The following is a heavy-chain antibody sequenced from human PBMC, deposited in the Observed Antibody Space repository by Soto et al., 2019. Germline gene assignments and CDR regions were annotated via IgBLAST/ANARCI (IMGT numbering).Heavy chain of an antibody. V-gene: IGHV3-30*18. CDR3: AKGKAYYYDSSGYALDY. CDR2: ISYDGSNK. Sequence: LRLSCAASGFTFSSYGMHWVRQAPGKGLEWVAVISYDGSNKYYADSVKGRFTISRDNSKNTLYLQMNSLRAEDTAVYYCAKGKAYYYDSSGYALDYWGQGTLVTVS. D-gene: IGHD3-22*01. J-gene: IGHJ4*02. CDR1: GFTFSSYG.